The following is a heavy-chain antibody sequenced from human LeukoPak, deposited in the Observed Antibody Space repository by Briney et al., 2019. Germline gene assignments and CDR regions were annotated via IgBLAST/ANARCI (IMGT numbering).Heavy chain of an antibody. V-gene: IGHV3-11*04. J-gene: IGHJ4*02. CDR2: ISRNGNTI. CDR3: ARDDLLTGYYNPPDF. Sequence: GGXXRLSCAASGFTFSDYYMSWIRQAPGKGLEWVSYISRNGNTIYYADSVKGRFTISRDNSKNSLYLQMNSLRAEDTAVYYCARDDLLTGYYNPPDFWGQGTLVTVSS. D-gene: IGHD3-9*01. CDR1: GFTFSDYY.